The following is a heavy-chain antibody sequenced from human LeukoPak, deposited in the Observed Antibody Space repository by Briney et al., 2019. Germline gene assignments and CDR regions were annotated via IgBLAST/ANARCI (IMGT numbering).Heavy chain of an antibody. CDR3: VRHQEGMVRGVLYYMDV. CDR2: IYTSGST. J-gene: IGHJ6*03. Sequence: SETLSLTCTVSGGSISNYDWSWIRQPAGKGLEWIGRIYTSGSTNYNPSLKSRVTISVDTSKNQFSLKLRSVTAADTAVYYCVRHQEGMVRGVLYYMDVWGTGTTVTISS. V-gene: IGHV4-4*07. D-gene: IGHD3-10*01. CDR1: GGSISNYD.